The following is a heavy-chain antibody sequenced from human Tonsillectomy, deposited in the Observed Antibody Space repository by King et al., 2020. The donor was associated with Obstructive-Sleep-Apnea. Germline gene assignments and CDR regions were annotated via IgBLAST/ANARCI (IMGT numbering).Heavy chain of an antibody. CDR3: AKDRGWYRLPFDY. J-gene: IGHJ4*02. V-gene: IGHV3-23*04. CDR2: ISGSGGST. D-gene: IGHD6-19*01. CDR1: GFTFSTYA. Sequence: DVQLVESGGGLVQPGGSLRLSCAASGFTFSTYAMSWVRQAPGKGLEWVSVISGSGGSTYYADSGKGRFTISRDNSKNTLYLQMNSLRAEDTAVYYCAKDRGWYRLPFDYWGQGTLVTVSS.